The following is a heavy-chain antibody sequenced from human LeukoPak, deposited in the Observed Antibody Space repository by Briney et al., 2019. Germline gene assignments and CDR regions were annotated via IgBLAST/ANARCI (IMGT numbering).Heavy chain of an antibody. CDR1: GFTFSSYS. CDR2: ISSSSSYI. J-gene: IGHJ4*02. Sequence: GGSLRPSCAASGFTFSSYSMNWVRQAPGKGLEWVSSISSSSSYIYYADSVKGRFTISRDNAKNSLYLQMNSLRAEDTAVYYCARETGYRTYYFDYWGQGTLVTVST. D-gene: IGHD5-24*01. V-gene: IGHV3-21*01. CDR3: ARETGYRTYYFDY.